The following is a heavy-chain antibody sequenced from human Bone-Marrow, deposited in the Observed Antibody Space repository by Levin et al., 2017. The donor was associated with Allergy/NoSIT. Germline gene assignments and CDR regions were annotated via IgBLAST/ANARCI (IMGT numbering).Heavy chain of an antibody. CDR2: IKYDGSEK. J-gene: IGHJ3*02. V-gene: IGHV3-7*01. D-gene: IGHD3-9*01. CDR3: ARIYDSTGYYSGVGAFDI. CDR1: VFTFDAYW. Sequence: GGSLRLSCAASVFTFDAYWMTWVRQAPGKGLEWVAKIKYDGSEKKYVDSVKGRFTIARDNAKSLLFLEMSSLRAEDTAVYYCARIYDSTGYYSGVGAFDIWGQGTLVTVSS.